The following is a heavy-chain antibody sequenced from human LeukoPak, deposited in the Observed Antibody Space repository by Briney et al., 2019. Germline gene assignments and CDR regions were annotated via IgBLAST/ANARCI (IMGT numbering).Heavy chain of an antibody. Sequence: GGSLRLSCAASGFTFTNAWMSWVRQAPGKGLEWVGRIESKGDGETTDYGAPVKGRFFMSGDDSKATLFLQMNFLQTEDTAVYYCTTDLGLTMIRGVIVSWGQGTLVTVSS. J-gene: IGHJ4*02. CDR3: TTDLGLTMIRGVIVS. CDR2: IESKGDGETT. V-gene: IGHV3-15*04. D-gene: IGHD3-10*01. CDR1: GFTFTNAW.